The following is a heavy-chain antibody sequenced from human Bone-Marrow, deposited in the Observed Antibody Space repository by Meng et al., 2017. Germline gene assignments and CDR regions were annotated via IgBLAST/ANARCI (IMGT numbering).Heavy chain of an antibody. Sequence: GESLKISCAASGFTFSSYAMHWVRQAPGKGLEWVAVISYDGSNKYYADSVKGRFTISRDNSKNTLYLQMNSLRAEDTAVYYCARSGRYCSSTSCYYHYYGMDVWGQGTTVTVSS. V-gene: IGHV3-30*04. CDR3: ARSGRYCSSTSCYYHYYGMDV. D-gene: IGHD2-2*01. J-gene: IGHJ6*02. CDR2: ISYDGSNK. CDR1: GFTFSSYA.